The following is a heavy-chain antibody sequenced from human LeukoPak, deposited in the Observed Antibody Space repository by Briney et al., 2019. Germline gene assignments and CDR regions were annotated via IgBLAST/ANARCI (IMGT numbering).Heavy chain of an antibody. V-gene: IGHV4-59*01. CDR2: IYYSGST. J-gene: IGHJ3*02. Sequence: PSETLSLTCTVSGGSISSYYWTWIRQPPGKGLEWIGYIYYSGSTNYNPSLKSRVTISIDTSKNQSSLKLSSVPAADTAVYYCARGIYDSSGYYYPDAFDIWGQGTMVTVSS. D-gene: IGHD3-22*01. CDR1: GGSISSYY. CDR3: ARGIYDSSGYYYPDAFDI.